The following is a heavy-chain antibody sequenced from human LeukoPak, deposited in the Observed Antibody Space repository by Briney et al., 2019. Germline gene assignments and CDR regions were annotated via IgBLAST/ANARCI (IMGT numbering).Heavy chain of an antibody. CDR3: AKDLLKSGYYFDY. D-gene: IGHD2/OR15-2a*01. V-gene: IGHV3-30*02. CDR2: IRYDGSNK. Sequence: GGSLRLSCAASGFTFSSYGMHWVRQAPGKGLEWVAFIRYDGSNKYYADSVKGRFTISRDNSKNTLYLQMNSLRAEDTAVYYCAKDLLKSGYYFDYWGQGTLVTVSS. J-gene: IGHJ4*02. CDR1: GFTFSSYG.